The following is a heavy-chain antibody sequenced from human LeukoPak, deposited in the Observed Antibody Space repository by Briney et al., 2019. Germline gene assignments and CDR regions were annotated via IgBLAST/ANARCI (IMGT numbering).Heavy chain of an antibody. CDR3: ARDLGWLHYED. V-gene: IGHV3-23*01. CDR2: IGGTGGFIT. D-gene: IGHD5-12*01. CDR1: GFTFSSHG. Sequence: TGGTLRLSCAASGFTFSSHGMNWVRQAPGKGLEWVSGIGGTGGFITYYAESVKSRSTVSRDNSKNKLYLQMNSLRADDTAIYYCARDLGWLHYEDWGQGTLVTVSS. J-gene: IGHJ4*02.